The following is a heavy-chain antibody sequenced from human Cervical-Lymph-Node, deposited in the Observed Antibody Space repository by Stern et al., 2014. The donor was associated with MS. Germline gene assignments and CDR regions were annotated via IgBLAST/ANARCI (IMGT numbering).Heavy chain of an antibody. J-gene: IGHJ4*02. CDR3: ARTYVRSFDY. V-gene: IGHV1-18*01. CDR1: GYTFNNYG. Sequence: QVQLVQSGSEVKKPGASVKVSCKASGYTFNNYGITWVRQAPGRGLEWIGWISAYNGDANYARKLQGRITMTTDTSMTTAYMELRSLRSDDTSVYYCARTYVRSFDYWGQGSLVTVSS. CDR2: ISAYNGDA. D-gene: IGHD3-16*01.